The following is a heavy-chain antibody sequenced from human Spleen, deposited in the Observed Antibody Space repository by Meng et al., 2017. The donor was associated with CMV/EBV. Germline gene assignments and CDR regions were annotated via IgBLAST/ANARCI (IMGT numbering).Heavy chain of an antibody. Sequence: LSCAASGFIFSSMAMTWVRQAPGKGLEWVSSISESSSYIYYADSAKGRFTISRDNARNSLYLQMNRLRVEDTALYYCAGGFPSAIETWGQGTLVTVSS. CDR3: AGGFPSAIET. V-gene: IGHV3-21*01. J-gene: IGHJ4*02. CDR2: ISESSSYI. D-gene: IGHD2-2*01. CDR1: GFIFSSMA.